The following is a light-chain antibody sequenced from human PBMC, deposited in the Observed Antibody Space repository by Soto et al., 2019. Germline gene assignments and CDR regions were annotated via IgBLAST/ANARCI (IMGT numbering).Light chain of an antibody. J-gene: IGKJ4*01. CDR2: WAS. CDR3: QQYFSTPLS. CDR1: QSILYSPNNKDY. V-gene: IGKV4-1*01. Sequence: DIVMTQSPDSLAVSLGERATINCKSSQSILYSPNNKDYLAWYQQKPGQPPKLLIYWASRRESGVADRFRGSGSGTNFTLTISSLQAEDLAVYYCQQYFSTPLSFGGGTKVESK.